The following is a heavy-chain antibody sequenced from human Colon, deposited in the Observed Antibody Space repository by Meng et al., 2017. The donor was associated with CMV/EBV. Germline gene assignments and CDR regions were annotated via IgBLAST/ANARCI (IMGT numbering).Heavy chain of an antibody. D-gene: IGHD6-19*01. J-gene: IGHJ1*01. CDR1: GYTFTAYG. CDR2: MSAYSGDT. Sequence: SGYTFTAYGFSWVRQAPGQGLEWMGWMSAYSGDTHFAQNFQGRVILTRDTSTTTAYLEMRSLRSDDTATYYCVRESEVSGVVYLHHWGQGTLVTVSS. CDR3: VRESEVSGVVYLHH. V-gene: IGHV1-18*01.